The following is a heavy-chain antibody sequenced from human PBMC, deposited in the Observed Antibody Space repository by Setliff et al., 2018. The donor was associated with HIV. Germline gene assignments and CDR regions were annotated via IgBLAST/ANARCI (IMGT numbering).Heavy chain of an antibody. CDR1: GFSLSSFE. D-gene: IGHD3-3*01. CDR2: ISSSESAI. V-gene: IGHV3-48*03. Sequence: QSGGSLRLSCAASGFSLSSFEMNWVRQAPGKGLEWLSYISSSESAIYYADSVKGRFTISRDNAKNSLYLQMNSLRVEETAVYYCARGGPLEWSYYPRPNWFDPWGQGTLVTVSS. J-gene: IGHJ5*02. CDR3: ARGGPLEWSYYPRPNWFDP.